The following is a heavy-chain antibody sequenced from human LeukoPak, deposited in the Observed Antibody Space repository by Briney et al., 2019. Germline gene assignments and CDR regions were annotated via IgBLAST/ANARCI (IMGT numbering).Heavy chain of an antibody. Sequence: PGGSLRLSCAASGFTFSSYWMSWVRQAPGKGLEWVANIKQDGSEKYYVDSVKGRFTISRDNAKNSLYLQMNSLRAEGTAVYYCARDEQSGANWFDPWGQGTLVTVSS. CDR2: IKQDGSEK. J-gene: IGHJ5*02. CDR3: ARDEQSGANWFDP. CDR1: GFTFSSYW. D-gene: IGHD6-19*01. V-gene: IGHV3-7*01.